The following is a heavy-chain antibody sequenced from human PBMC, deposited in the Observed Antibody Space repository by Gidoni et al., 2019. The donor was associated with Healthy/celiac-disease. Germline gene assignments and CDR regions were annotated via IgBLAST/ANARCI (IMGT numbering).Heavy chain of an antibody. CDR2: INHSGST. CDR1: GGSFSGYY. Sequence: QVQLQQWGAGLLTPSETLSLTCAVYGGSFSGYYWIWIRQPPGKGLEWIGEINHSGSTNYNPSLKSRVTISVDTSKNQFSLKLSSVTAADTAVYYCARGLTYSSSFSGWGQGTLVTVSS. CDR3: ARGLTYSSSFSG. V-gene: IGHV4-34*01. D-gene: IGHD6-13*01. J-gene: IGHJ4*02.